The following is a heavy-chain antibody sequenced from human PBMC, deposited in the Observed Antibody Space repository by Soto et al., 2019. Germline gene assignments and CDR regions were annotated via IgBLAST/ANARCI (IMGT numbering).Heavy chain of an antibody. J-gene: IGHJ4*02. CDR2: LSYSGST. V-gene: IGHV4-31*03. CDR3: ARPVPHRSSPIDF. D-gene: IGHD3-10*01. Sequence: TLSLTCTVSGGSISSGDYYWSWIRQRPGAGLEWIGYLSYSGSTYYNPSLQSRVTTSVDTSKNQFSLTLNSVTAADTAVYYCARPVPHRSSPIDFWGQGTLVTVSS. CDR1: GGSISSGDYY.